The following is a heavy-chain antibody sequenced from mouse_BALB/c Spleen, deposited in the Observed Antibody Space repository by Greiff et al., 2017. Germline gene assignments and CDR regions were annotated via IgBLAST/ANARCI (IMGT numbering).Heavy chain of an antibody. CDR2: ISSGSSTN. Sequence: EVQLVESGGGLVQPGGSRKLSCAASGFTFSSFGMHWVRQPPEKGLEWVAYISSGSSTNYYADTVKGRFTISSDNHKNTLFLKMTSLRSEDTAMYCCARGREILDYWGQGTTLTVSS. CDR1: GFTFSSFG. CDR3: ARGREILDY. J-gene: IGHJ2*01. V-gene: IGHV5-17*02.